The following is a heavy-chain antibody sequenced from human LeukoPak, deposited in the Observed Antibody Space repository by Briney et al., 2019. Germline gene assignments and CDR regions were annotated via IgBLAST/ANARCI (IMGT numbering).Heavy chain of an antibody. J-gene: IGHJ4*02. CDR2: IKQDGSEK. CDR3: AKDGYTVTAPRYYFDY. V-gene: IGHV3-7*03. CDR1: GFTFSSYW. Sequence: SGGSLRLSCAASGFTFSSYWMSWVRQAPGKGLEWVANIKQDGSEKYYVDSVKGRFTISRDNSKNTLYLQMNSLRAEDTAVYYCAKDGYTVTAPRYYFDYWGQGTLVTVSS. D-gene: IGHD4-17*01.